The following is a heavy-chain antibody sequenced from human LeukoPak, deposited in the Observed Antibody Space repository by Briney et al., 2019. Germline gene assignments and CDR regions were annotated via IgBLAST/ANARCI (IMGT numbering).Heavy chain of an antibody. V-gene: IGHV3-23*01. CDR3: AKAISSGWYSAFDY. CDR1: GFTFSNAW. Sequence: GGSLRLSCAASGFTFSNAWMSWVRQAPGKGLEWVSAISGSGGSTYYADSVKGRFTISRDNSKNTLYLQMNSLRAEDTAVYYCAKAISSGWYSAFDYWGQGTLVTVSS. D-gene: IGHD6-19*01. J-gene: IGHJ4*02. CDR2: ISGSGGST.